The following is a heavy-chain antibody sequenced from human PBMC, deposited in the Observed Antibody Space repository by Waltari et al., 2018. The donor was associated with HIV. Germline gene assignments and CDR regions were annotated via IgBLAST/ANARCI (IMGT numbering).Heavy chain of an antibody. CDR2: ISSSSSPI. CDR3: ARSKYSSSSGFDL. J-gene: IGHJ2*01. V-gene: IGHV3-48*01. CDR1: GFTFSSYS. D-gene: IGHD6-6*01. Sequence: EVQLVESGGGLVQPGGSLRLSCAASGFTFSSYSMNWVRQAPAKGLEWVSYISSSSSPIYSADSVKGRFTISRDNAKNSLYLQMNSLRAEDTAVYYCARSKYSSSSGFDLWGRGTLVTVSS.